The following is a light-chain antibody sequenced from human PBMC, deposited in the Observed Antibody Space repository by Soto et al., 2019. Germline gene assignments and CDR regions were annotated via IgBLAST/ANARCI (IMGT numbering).Light chain of an antibody. CDR1: SSNIGAGYD. CDR3: QSYDSSLNHYV. J-gene: IGLJ1*01. Sequence: QSVLTQPPSVSGAPGQRVTISCTGSSSNIGAGYDVHWYQELPGTAPKLLIYGNSNRPSGVPDRFSGSKSGTSASLAITGLQTEDEADYSCQSYDSSLNHYVFGTGTKLTVL. V-gene: IGLV1-40*01. CDR2: GNS.